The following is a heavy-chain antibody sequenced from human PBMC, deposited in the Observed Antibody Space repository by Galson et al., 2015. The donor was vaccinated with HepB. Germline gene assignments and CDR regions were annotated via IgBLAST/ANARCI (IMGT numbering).Heavy chain of an antibody. CDR1: GYSFTSYW. Sequence: QSGAEVKKPGESLRISCKGSGYSFTSYWISWVRQMPGKGLEWMGRIDPSDSYTNYSPSFQGHVTISADKSISTAYLQWSSLKASDTAMYYCARVQAGIAAAGTVSDYYYGMDVWGQGTTVTVSS. V-gene: IGHV5-10-1*01. J-gene: IGHJ6*02. CDR3: ARVQAGIAAAGTVSDYYYGMDV. D-gene: IGHD6-13*01. CDR2: IDPSDSYT.